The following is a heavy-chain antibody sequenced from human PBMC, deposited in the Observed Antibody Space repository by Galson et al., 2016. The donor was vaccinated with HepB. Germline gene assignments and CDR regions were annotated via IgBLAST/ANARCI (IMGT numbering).Heavy chain of an antibody. J-gene: IGHJ4*02. V-gene: IGHV4-39*02. CDR1: GAPTGSSSYY. Sequence: SETLSLTCTVSGAPTGSSSYYWAWIRQPPGKGLEWIGSIYYSGSAIYNPSLQSRVTISVDTSKNHFSLKLTSVTAADSALYYCATLHYYDASGDTFLPFDYWGQGTLVTVSS. D-gene: IGHD3-22*01. CDR3: ATLHYYDASGDTFLPFDY. CDR2: IYYSGSA.